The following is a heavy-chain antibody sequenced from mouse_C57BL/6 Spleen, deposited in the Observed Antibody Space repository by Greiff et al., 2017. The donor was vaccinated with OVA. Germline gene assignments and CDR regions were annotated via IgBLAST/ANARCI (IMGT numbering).Heavy chain of an antibody. V-gene: IGHV3-6*01. CDR3: ARDYYGSSYGFDV. Sequence: EVKLMESGPGLVKPSQSLSLTCSVTGYSITSGYYWNWMRQLPGNKLEWMGFIRYDGSNNYNPSLKNRITITRDTSKNQFFLKLNSVTTEDTATYYCARDYYGSSYGFDVWGTGTTVTVSS. J-gene: IGHJ1*03. CDR2: IRYDGSN. CDR1: GYSITSGYY. D-gene: IGHD1-1*01.